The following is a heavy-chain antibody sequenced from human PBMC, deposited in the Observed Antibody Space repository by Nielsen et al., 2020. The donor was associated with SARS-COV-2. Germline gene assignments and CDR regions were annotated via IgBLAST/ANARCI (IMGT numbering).Heavy chain of an antibody. D-gene: IGHD6-13*01. V-gene: IGHV4-39*01. CDR3: ARGRRAAAGPNWFDP. J-gene: IGHJ5*02. CDR2: IYYSGST. Sequence: SETLSLTCTVSGGSISSYYWGWIRQPPGKGLEWIGSIYYSGSTYYNPSLKSRVTISVDTSKNQFSLKLSSVTAADTAVYYCARGRRAAAGPNWFDPWGQGTLVTVSS. CDR1: GGSISSYY.